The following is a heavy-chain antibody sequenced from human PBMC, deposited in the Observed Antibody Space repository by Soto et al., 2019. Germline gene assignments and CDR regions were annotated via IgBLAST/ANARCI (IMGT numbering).Heavy chain of an antibody. V-gene: IGHV1-69*13. D-gene: IGHD3-3*01. CDR3: ARLGFWQPDAFDI. CDR1: GGTLCSYA. J-gene: IGHJ3*02. Sequence: GASVKVSCKACGGTLCSYAISWARQAPGQGLEWMGGIIPIFGTANYAQKFQGRVTITADESTSTAYMELSSVTAADTAVYYCARLGFWQPDAFDIWGQGTMVTVSS. CDR2: IIPIFGTA.